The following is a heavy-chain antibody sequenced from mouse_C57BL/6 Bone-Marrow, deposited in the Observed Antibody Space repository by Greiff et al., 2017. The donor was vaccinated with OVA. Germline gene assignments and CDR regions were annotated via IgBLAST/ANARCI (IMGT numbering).Heavy chain of an antibody. CDR1: GYAFSSYW. CDR3: AGLGAMDY. Sequence: VQRVESGAELVKPGASVKISCKASGYAFSSYWMNWVKQRPGKGLEWIGQIYPGDGDTNYNGKFKGKATLTADKSSSTAYMQLSSLTSEDSAVYFCAGLGAMDYWGQGTSVTVSS. J-gene: IGHJ4*01. V-gene: IGHV1-80*01. CDR2: IYPGDGDT.